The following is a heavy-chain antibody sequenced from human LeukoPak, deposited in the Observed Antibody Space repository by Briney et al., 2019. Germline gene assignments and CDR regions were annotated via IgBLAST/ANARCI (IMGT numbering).Heavy chain of an antibody. D-gene: IGHD5-24*01. V-gene: IGHV3-23*01. J-gene: IGHJ4*02. CDR2: ISETGGTI. CDR3: AREMTIITYSFDS. CDR1: GFTFSSYW. Sequence: GGSLRLSCAASGFTFSSYWMNWVRQAPGKGLEWVSAISETGGTIHYADSVRGRFIISRDNSKNTLYLQMNSLRAEDTAVYYCAREMTIITYSFDSWGQGTLVTVSS.